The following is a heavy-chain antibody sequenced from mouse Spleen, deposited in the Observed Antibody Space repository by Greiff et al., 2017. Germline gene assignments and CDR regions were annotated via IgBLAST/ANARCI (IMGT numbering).Heavy chain of an antibody. V-gene: IGHV5-15*04. CDR2: ISNLAYSI. Sequence: EVMLVESGGGLVKPGGSLKLSCAASGFTFSDYGMAWVRQAPGKGPEWVAFISNLAYSIYYADTVTGRFTISRENAKNTLYLEMSSLRSEDTAMYYCARRGDYGGLDYWGQGTTLTVSS. CDR1: GFTFSDYG. J-gene: IGHJ2*01. D-gene: IGHD1-1*02. CDR3: ARRGDYGGLDY.